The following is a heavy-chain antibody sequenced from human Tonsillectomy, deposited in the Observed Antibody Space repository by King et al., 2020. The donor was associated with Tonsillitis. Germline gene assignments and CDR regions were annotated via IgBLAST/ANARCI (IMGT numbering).Heavy chain of an antibody. CDR1: GFTFSNTG. CDR3: TKEEMTTIFNFDY. D-gene: IGHD5-24*01. V-gene: IGHV3-30*18. Sequence: VQLVESGGGVVQPGRSLRLSCAASGFTFSNTGMHWVRQAPVRGLEWGAVISTDGRNKFYADSVKGRFTVSRDNSKNTLYLEMNSLRAGDTALYYCTKEEMTTIFNFDYWGQGTLVTVSS. J-gene: IGHJ4*02. CDR2: ISTDGRNK.